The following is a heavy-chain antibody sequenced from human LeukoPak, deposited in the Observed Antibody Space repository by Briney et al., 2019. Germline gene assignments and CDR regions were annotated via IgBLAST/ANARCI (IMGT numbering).Heavy chain of an antibody. D-gene: IGHD2-21*02. V-gene: IGHV3-30*18. J-gene: IGHJ4*02. CDR1: AFTFSSYG. Sequence: GGSLRLSCAASAFTFSSYGMHWVRQAPGKGLEWVALISYDGSDKDYAKSVKGRFTISRDNSKNTLYLQMNSLRAEDTAVYYCAKDMSGGDCPDYWGQGTLVTVSS. CDR2: ISYDGSDK. CDR3: AKDMSGGDCPDY.